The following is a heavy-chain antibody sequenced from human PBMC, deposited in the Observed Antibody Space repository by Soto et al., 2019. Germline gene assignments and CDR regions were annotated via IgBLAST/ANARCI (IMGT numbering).Heavy chain of an antibody. CDR3: AEDRVSGNSVWDPFET. J-gene: IGHJ3*02. Sequence: GGSLRLSCAASGFTINTHAMTWVRQAPGKGLEWVSAFSGRSGDTYYAASVKGRFTISGDNSKNTVSLQMNSLRIEDAATYYCAEDRVSGNSVWDPFETWGRGTMVTVSS. CDR2: FSGRSGDT. V-gene: IGHV3-23*01. D-gene: IGHD4-4*01. CDR1: GFTINTHA.